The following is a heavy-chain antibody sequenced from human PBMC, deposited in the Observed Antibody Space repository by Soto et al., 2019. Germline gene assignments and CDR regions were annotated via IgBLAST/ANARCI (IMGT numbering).Heavy chain of an antibody. J-gene: IGHJ6*02. CDR1: GFTFSNAW. CDR2: IKSKTDGGTT. CDR3: TTHHTLLYYYGMDV. V-gene: IGHV3-15*07. D-gene: IGHD3-10*01. Sequence: VGSLRLSCAVSGFTFSNAWMNWVRQAPGKGLEWVGRIKSKTDGGTTDYAAPVKGRFTISRDDSKNTLYLQMNSLKTEDTAVYYCTTHHTLLYYYGMDVWGQGTTVTVSS.